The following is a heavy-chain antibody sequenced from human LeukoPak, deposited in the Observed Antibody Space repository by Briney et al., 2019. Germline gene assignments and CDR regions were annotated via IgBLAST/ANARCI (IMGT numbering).Heavy chain of an antibody. Sequence: SVKVSCKASGGTFSSYAISWVRQAPGQGLEWMGGIIPIFGTANYAQKFQGRVTITTDESTSTAYMELSSLRSEDTAVYYCAAARGYSGYELSKYYFDYWGQGTLVTVSS. CDR2: IIPIFGTA. CDR3: AAARGYSGYELSKYYFDY. D-gene: IGHD5-12*01. CDR1: GGTFSSYA. J-gene: IGHJ4*02. V-gene: IGHV1-69*05.